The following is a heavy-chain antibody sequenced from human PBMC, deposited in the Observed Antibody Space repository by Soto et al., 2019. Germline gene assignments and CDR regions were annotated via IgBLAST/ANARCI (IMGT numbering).Heavy chain of an antibody. CDR1: RYTFTSYY. CDR2: INPNNGYT. J-gene: IGHJ4*02. CDR3: ATAKFDFWSGYWSPSLDF. Sequence: ASVKVSCKASRYTFTSYYIHWVRQAPGQGLEWMGWINPNNGYTKYTQKFQGRVTVTRDTSITTAYLELTRLQSGDTAVYYCATAKFDFWSGYWSPSLDFWGQGTLVTVSS. V-gene: IGHV1-2*02. D-gene: IGHD3-3*01.